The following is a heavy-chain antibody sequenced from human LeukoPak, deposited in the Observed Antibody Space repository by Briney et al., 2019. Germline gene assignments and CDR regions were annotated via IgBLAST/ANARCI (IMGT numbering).Heavy chain of an antibody. D-gene: IGHD2/OR15-2a*01. J-gene: IGHJ4*02. CDR2: INSDGSWT. Sequence: PGGFPRLSCAASGNYWMHWVRQVPGKGLVWVSHINSDGSWTSYADSVKGRFTISKDNAKNTVYLQMNSLRAEDTAVYYCVSFYETYWGRGTLVTVSS. CDR3: VSFYETY. V-gene: IGHV3-74*01. CDR1: GNYW.